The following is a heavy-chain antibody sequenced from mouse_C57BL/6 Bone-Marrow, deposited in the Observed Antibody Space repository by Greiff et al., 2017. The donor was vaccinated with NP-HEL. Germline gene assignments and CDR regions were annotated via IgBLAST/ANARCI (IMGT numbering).Heavy chain of an antibody. J-gene: IGHJ1*03. Sequence: EVHLVESGGGLVKPGGSLKLSCAASGFTFSSYAMSWVRQTPEKRLEWVATISDGGSYTYYPDNVKGRFTISRDNAKNNLYLQMSHLKSEDTAMYYCARGEVIYYYGDWYFDVWGTGTTVTVSS. V-gene: IGHV5-4*01. CDR3: ARGEVIYYYGDWYFDV. CDR2: ISDGGSYT. D-gene: IGHD1-1*01. CDR1: GFTFSSYA.